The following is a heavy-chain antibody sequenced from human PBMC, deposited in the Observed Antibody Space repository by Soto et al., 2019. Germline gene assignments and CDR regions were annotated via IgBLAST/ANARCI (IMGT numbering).Heavy chain of an antibody. J-gene: IGHJ2*01. CDR1: GFTFSSYG. V-gene: IGHV3-33*01. D-gene: IGHD3-10*01. CDR3: AIDNFKLGRGYFDL. Sequence: QVQLVESGGGVVQPGRSLRLSCAASGFTFSSYGMHWVRQAPGKGLEWVAVIWYDGSNKYYADSVKGRFTISRDNSKNPLYLQMNSLRAEATAVYYCAIDNFKLGRGYFDLWGRGTLVTVSS. CDR2: IWYDGSNK.